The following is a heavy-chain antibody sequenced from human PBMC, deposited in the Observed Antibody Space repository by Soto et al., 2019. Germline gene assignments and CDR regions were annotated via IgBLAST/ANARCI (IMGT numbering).Heavy chain of an antibody. J-gene: IGHJ4*02. Sequence: SETLSLTCTFSGGSMNSNYCSWIRQSPGKGLEWIGFVYCGGTNYNPSFESRVTMSVDTPKNQFSLELNSVTAADTAVYYCVSYRGAFYFDHLGQGALVTVSS. CDR3: VSYRGAFYFDH. D-gene: IGHD4-4*01. CDR1: GGSMNSNY. V-gene: IGHV4-59*01. CDR2: VYCGGT.